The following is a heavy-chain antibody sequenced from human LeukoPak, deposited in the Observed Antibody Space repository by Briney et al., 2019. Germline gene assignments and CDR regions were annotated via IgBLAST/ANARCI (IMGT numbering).Heavy chain of an antibody. J-gene: IGHJ3*01. CDR3: ARLESDTISA. V-gene: IGHV7-4-1*02. D-gene: IGHD3-3*01. CDR1: GYTFTSYA. CDR2: INTNTGNP. Sequence: ASVTVSCTASGYTFTSYAMNWVRQAPGQGLEWMGWINTNTGNPTYAQGFTGRFVFSLDTSVSTAYPQISSLKAEDTAVYYCARLESDTISAWGQGTMVTVSS.